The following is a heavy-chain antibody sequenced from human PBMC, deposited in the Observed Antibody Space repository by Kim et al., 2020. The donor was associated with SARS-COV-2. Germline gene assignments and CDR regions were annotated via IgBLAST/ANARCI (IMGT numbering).Heavy chain of an antibody. CDR1: GGSISSGDYY. V-gene: IGHV4-30-4*01. J-gene: IGHJ6*03. Sequence: SETLSLTCTVSGGSISSGDYYWSWIRQPPGKGLEWIGYIYYSGSTYYNPSLKSRVTISVDTSKNQFSLKLSSVTAADTAVYYCARALYDFWSGYYSLLPSLGYMDVWGKGTTVTVSS. CDR3: ARALYDFWSGYYSLLPSLGYMDV. D-gene: IGHD3-3*01. CDR2: IYYSGST.